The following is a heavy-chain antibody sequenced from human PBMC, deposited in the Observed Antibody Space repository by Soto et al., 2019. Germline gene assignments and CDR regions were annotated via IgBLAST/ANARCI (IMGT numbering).Heavy chain of an antibody. CDR1: ESAFRSYG. CDR2: ITSAGTT. V-gene: IGHV3-23*01. D-gene: IGHD4-17*01. Sequence: EVQVLESGGGLVQPGGSLRLSCAASESAFRSYGMSWVRQAPGKGLEWVSCITSAGTTYYADSVKGRFTISRDKSKNTLFLQMNSLRGEDTAIDYCATRAIYTVATENWGQGTLVTVSS. CDR3: ATRAIYTVATEN. J-gene: IGHJ4*02.